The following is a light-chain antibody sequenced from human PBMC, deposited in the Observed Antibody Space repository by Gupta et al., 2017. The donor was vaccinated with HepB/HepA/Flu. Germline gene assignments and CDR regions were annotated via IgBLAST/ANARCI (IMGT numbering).Light chain of an antibody. CDR3: QQYDGSSYT. Sequence: EVVLTQSPGTLSLSPGERATLSCRASQSVSSTYLAWYQQKPGLAPSLLIYGASSRATGIPDRFSGSGSGTDFTLTISRLEPEDFAVYYCQQYDGSSYTFGEGTKLQIK. V-gene: IGKV3-20*01. CDR1: QSVSSTY. J-gene: IGKJ2*01. CDR2: GAS.